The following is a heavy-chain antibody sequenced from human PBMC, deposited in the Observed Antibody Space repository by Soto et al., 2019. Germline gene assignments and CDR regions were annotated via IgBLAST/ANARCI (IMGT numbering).Heavy chain of an antibody. CDR3: ATTYYFGAGSTY. CDR2: IYYSGST. Sequence: QLQLQESGPGRVKPSETLSLTCTVSGGSISSSSYYWGWIRQPQGKGLEWIGSIYYSGSTYYNPYLKCRVTISLDTSTHQFSLQLSSVIAADTAVYYSATTYYFGAGSTYWGQGTMVTLSS. CDR1: GGSISSSSYY. V-gene: IGHV4-39*01. D-gene: IGHD3-10*01. J-gene: IGHJ4*02.